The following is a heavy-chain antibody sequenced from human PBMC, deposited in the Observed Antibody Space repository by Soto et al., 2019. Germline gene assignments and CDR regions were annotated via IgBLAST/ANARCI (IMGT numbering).Heavy chain of an antibody. V-gene: IGHV1-3*01. CDR1: GYTFTAYC. J-gene: IGHJ4*02. CDR2: INAGNGNT. D-gene: IGHD6-19*01. CDR3: ARDGWLVR. Sequence: ASVKVSCKASGYTFTAYCVQWVRQAPGQGLQWMGWINAGNGNTKYSQKFQGRVTITRDTSASTAYMELNSLRAEDTAVYYCARDGWLVRWGQGTLVTVSS.